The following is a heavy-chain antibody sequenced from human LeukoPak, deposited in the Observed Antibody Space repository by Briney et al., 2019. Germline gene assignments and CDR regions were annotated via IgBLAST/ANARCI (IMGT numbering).Heavy chain of an antibody. Sequence: PSETLSLTCTVSGGSISSSSYYWGWIRQPPGKGLEWIGSIYYSGSTYYNPSLKSRVTISVDTSKNQFSLKLSSVTAADTAVYYCAREDILTGYHPFDYWGQGTPVTVSS. J-gene: IGHJ4*02. CDR3: AREDILTGYHPFDY. V-gene: IGHV4-39*02. CDR2: IYYSGST. D-gene: IGHD3-9*01. CDR1: GGSISSSSYY.